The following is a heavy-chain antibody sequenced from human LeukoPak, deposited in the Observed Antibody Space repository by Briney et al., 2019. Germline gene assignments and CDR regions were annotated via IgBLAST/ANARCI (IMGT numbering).Heavy chain of an antibody. CDR3: ARVVYIVVRGVIITYWFDP. Sequence: ASVKVSCKASGGTFSSYAISWVRQAPGQGLEWMGWISAYNGNTNYAQKLQGRVTMTTDTSTSTAYMELRSLRSDDTAVYYCARVVYIVVRGVIITYWFDPWGQGTLVTVSS. CDR1: GGTFSSYA. V-gene: IGHV1-18*01. D-gene: IGHD3-10*01. J-gene: IGHJ5*02. CDR2: ISAYNGNT.